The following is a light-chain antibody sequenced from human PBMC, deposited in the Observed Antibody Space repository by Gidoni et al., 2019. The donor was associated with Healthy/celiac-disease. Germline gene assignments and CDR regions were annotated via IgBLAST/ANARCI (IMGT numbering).Light chain of an antibody. CDR3: CSYAGSSTYV. Sequence: QPALTQPASVSGSPGQSITISCTGTSSDLGSYNLFSWYQQHPGKAPQLMIYEVSKRPSGVSKLFSGSNSGNTASLTISGLQAEDEAYYYCCSYAGSSTYVFGTGTKVTVL. J-gene: IGLJ1*01. CDR2: EVS. CDR1: SSDLGSYNL. V-gene: IGLV2-23*02.